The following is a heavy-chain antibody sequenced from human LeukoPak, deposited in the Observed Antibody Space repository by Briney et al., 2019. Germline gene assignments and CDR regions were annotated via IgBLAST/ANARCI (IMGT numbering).Heavy chain of an antibody. V-gene: IGHV4-4*07. CDR3: AREHSSPGQGGAFDI. D-gene: IGHD6-13*01. CDR1: GGSISSYY. CDR2: IYTSGST. J-gene: IGHJ3*02. Sequence: SETLSLTCTVSGGSISSYYWSWIRQPAGKGPEWIGRIYTSGSTNYNPSLKSRVTMSVDTSKNQFSLKLSSVTAADTAVYYCAREHSSPGQGGAFDIWGQGTMVTVSS.